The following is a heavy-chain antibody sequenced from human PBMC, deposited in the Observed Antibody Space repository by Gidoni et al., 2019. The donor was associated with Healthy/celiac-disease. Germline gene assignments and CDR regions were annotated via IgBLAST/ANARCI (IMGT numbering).Heavy chain of an antibody. CDR3: AKDVVVGAPRWGYYGMDV. J-gene: IGHJ6*02. Sequence: QVQLVESGGGVVQPGRSLRLSCAASGFTFSSYGMHWVRQAPGKGLEWVAVISYDGSNKYYADSVKGRFTISRDNSKNTLYLQMNSLRAEDTAVYYCAKDVVVGAPRWGYYGMDVWGQGTTVTVSS. CDR2: ISYDGSNK. CDR1: GFTFSSYG. V-gene: IGHV3-30*18. D-gene: IGHD1-26*01.